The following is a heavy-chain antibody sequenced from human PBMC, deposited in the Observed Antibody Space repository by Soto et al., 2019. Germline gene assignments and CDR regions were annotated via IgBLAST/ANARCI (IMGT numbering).Heavy chain of an antibody. CDR3: ATVPLWTFAVATYYFDY. CDR1: GYTLTELS. J-gene: IGHJ4*02. D-gene: IGHD2-15*01. CDR2: FDPEDGET. Sequence: ASVKVSCKVSGYTLTELSMHWVRQAPGKGLEWMGGFDPEDGETIYAQKFQGRVTMTEDTSTDTAYMELSSLRSEDTAVYYCATVPLWTFAVATYYFDYWGQGTLVTVSS. V-gene: IGHV1-24*01.